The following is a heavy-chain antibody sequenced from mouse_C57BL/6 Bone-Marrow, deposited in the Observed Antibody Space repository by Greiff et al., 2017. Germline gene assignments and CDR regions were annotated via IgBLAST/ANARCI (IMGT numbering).Heavy chain of an antibody. CDR3: ARQSSLLWLRQRFAY. CDR2: INSDGGST. Sequence: EVHLVESGGGLVQPGESLKLSCESNEYEFPSHDMSWVRKTPEKRLELVAAINSDGGSTYYPDTMERRFIISRDNTKKTLYLQMSSLRSEDTALYYCARQSSLLWLRQRFAYWGQGTLFTVSA. D-gene: IGHD2-2*01. V-gene: IGHV5-2*01. J-gene: IGHJ3*01. CDR1: EYEFPSHD.